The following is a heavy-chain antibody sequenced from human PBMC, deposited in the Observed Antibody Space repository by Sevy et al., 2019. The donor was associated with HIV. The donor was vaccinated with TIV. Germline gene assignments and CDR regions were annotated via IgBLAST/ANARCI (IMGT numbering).Heavy chain of an antibody. CDR3: AKAQAYCGGDCYPDDAFDI. Sequence: GESLKISCAASGLTFSSYAMSWVRQAPGKGLEWVSAISGSGGSKYYADSVKGRFTISRDNSKNTLYLQMNSLRAEDTAVYYCAKAQAYCGGDCYPDDAFDIWGQGTMVTVSS. CDR2: ISGSGGSK. J-gene: IGHJ3*02. D-gene: IGHD2-21*02. V-gene: IGHV3-23*01. CDR1: GLTFSSYA.